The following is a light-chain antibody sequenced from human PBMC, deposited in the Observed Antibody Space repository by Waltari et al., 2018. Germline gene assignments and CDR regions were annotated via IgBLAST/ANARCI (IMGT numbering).Light chain of an antibody. CDR3: QQYNTYSS. CDR2: KAS. CDR1: QSNSNY. Sequence: DIKMTQSPSTLSASVGDTITITCRASQSNSNYLAWHQQKPGKAPNLLIYKASSSGSGVPSRFSGSGSGTEFTLTIRSLQPYDFATYYCQQYNTYSSFGQGTKLEIK. J-gene: IGKJ2*03. V-gene: IGKV1-5*03.